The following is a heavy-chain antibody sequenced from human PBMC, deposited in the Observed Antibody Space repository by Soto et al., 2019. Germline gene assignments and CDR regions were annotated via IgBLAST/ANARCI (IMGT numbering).Heavy chain of an antibody. D-gene: IGHD6-13*01. CDR2: IYPGDSDT. CDR3: ARHRTSAAPAGKVD. V-gene: IGHV5-51*01. Sequence: WDSLKISCQGSGYSFTSYWIGWVRQVPGKGLEWMGIIYPGDSDTRYRPSLQGQVTISADKSISTDYLQWSSLTASDTAMYYCARHRTSAAPAGKVDWGRGTLVNVSA. J-gene: IGHJ4*02. CDR1: GYSFTSYW.